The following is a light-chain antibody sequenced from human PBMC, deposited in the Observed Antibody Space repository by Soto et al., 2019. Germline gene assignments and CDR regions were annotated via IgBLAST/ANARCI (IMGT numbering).Light chain of an antibody. CDR1: SSDIGVYNY. J-gene: IGLJ2*01. CDR3: TSYRGSGIFEV. Sequence: QSALTQPASVSGSPGQSITISWTGTSSDIGVYNYVSWYQQHPGKAPKLMIYDVTKRPSGVSNRFSGSKSGNTASLTISGLQTEDEADYYCTSYRGSGIFEVFGGGTQLTVL. CDR2: DVT. V-gene: IGLV2-14*01.